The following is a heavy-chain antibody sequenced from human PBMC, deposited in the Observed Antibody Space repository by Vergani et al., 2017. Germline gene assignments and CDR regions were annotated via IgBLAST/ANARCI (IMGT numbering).Heavy chain of an antibody. Sequence: EVQLVESGGGLVQPGRSLRLSCAASGFTFDDYAMHWVRQAPGKGLEWVSGISWNSGSIGYADSVKGRFTISRDNAKNSLYLQMNSLRAEDTALYYCTTFRAVAGRTISLVDYWGQGTLVTVSS. D-gene: IGHD6-19*01. J-gene: IGHJ4*02. CDR1: GFTFDDYA. CDR2: ISWNSGSI. CDR3: TTFRAVAGRTISLVDY. V-gene: IGHV3-9*01.